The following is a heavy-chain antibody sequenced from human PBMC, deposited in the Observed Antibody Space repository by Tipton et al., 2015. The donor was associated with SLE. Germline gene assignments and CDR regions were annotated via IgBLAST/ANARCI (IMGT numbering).Heavy chain of an antibody. Sequence: QSGAEVKKPGSSVKVSCKASGGTFSSYAISWVRQAPEQGLEWMGRIIPIFGTANYAQKFQGRVTITADESTSTAYMELSSLRSEDTAVYYCACGFTYYYGSSGYNYYYYGMDVWGQGTTVTVSS. V-gene: IGHV1-69*13. D-gene: IGHD3-22*01. CDR2: IIPIFGTA. J-gene: IGHJ6*02. CDR3: ACGFTYYYGSSGYNYYYYGMDV. CDR1: GGTFSSYA.